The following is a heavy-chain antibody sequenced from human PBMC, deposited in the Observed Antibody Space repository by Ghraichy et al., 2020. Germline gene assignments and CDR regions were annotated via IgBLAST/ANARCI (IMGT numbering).Heavy chain of an antibody. CDR3: AKDQRGGVFDP. D-gene: IGHD2-8*02. CDR1: GFTFSYA. V-gene: IGHV3-23*01. CDR2: ISGSGGST. J-gene: IGHJ5*02. Sequence: LSLTCAASGFTFSYAMSWVRQAPGKGLEWVSAISGSGGSTYYADSVKGRFTISRDNSKNTLYLQMNSLRAEDTAVYYCAKDQRGGVFDPWGQGTLVTVSS.